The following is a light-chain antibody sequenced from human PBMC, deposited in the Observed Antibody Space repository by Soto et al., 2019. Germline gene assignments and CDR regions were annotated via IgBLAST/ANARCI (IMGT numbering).Light chain of an antibody. V-gene: IGKV3-20*01. J-gene: IGKJ5*01. CDR1: QSVRNNY. CDR3: QQYTGPPVT. CDR2: GGS. Sequence: EILLTQSTGTLSLSPGERATLSCRASQSVRNNYLAWFQQKPGQAPRLLIYGGSSRATGIPDRFSGSGSGTDFTLTISRLEPEDFAVYYCQQYTGPPVTFGQGARLEIK.